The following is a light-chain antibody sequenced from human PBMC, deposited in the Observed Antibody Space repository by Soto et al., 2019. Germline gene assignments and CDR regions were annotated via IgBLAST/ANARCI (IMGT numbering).Light chain of an antibody. CDR2: XXN. CDR3: GTWDSSLSAVV. V-gene: IGLV1-51*02. Sequence: QSVXXQPXXXSAXXXQXVXISXXXXXXXIGNNYVSWYQQLPGTAPKLXXYXXNKRPSGIPDRFSXSKSGTSATLGITGLQTGDEADYYCGTWDSSLSAVVFXGGTKLTVL. J-gene: IGLJ2*01. CDR1: XXXIGNNY.